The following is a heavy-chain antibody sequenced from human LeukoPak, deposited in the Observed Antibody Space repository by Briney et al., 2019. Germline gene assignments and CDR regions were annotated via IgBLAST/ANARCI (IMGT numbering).Heavy chain of an antibody. V-gene: IGHV3-30-3*01. CDR1: GFTFSSYA. J-gene: IGHJ6*03. CDR3: ARGGKASARMATNPGVYYYYMDV. CDR2: ISYDGSNK. D-gene: IGHD5-24*01. Sequence: PGGSLRLSCAASGFTFSSYAMHWVRQAPGKGLEWVAVISYDGSNKYYADSVKGRFTISRDNSKNTLYLQMNSLRAEDTAVYYCARGGKASARMATNPGVYYYYMDVWGKGTTVTVSS.